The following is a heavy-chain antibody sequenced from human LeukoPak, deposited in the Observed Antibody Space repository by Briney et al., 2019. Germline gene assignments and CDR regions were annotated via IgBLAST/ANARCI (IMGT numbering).Heavy chain of an antibody. CDR2: IIPIFGTA. J-gene: IGHJ6*03. V-gene: IGHV1-69*05. D-gene: IGHD1-26*01. CDR3: AREYSGSYFYYYYYYMDV. Sequence: ASVKVSCKASGGTFSSYAISWVRQAPGQGLEWMGGIIPIFGTANYAQKLQGRVTMTTDTSTSTAYMELRSLRSDDTAVYYCAREYSGSYFYYYYYYMDVWGKGTTVTISS. CDR1: GGTFSSYA.